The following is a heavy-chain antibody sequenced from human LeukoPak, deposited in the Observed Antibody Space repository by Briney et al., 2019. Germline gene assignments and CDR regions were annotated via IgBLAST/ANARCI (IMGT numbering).Heavy chain of an antibody. CDR2: ISSSSSYI. CDR1: GFTFSSYS. V-gene: IGHV3-21*01. D-gene: IGHD2-21*02. J-gene: IGHJ3*02. CDR3: ASGGDNDAFDI. Sequence: GGSLRLSCAASGFTFSSYSMNWVRQAPGKGLEWVSSISSSSSYIYYADSVKGRFTISRDNAKNSPYLQMNSLRAEDTAVYYCASGGDNDAFDIWGQGTMVTVSS.